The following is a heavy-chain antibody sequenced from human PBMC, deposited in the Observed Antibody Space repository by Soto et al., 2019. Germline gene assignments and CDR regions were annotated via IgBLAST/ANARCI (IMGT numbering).Heavy chain of an antibody. CDR1: GYTFTSYG. CDR2: MNPNSGNT. D-gene: IGHD3-22*01. Sequence: PSVKVSCKASGYTFTSYGISWVRQAPGQGLEWMGWMNPNSGNTGYAQKFQGRVTMTRNTSISTAYMELSSLRSEDTAVYYCARSSGYYQHDAFDIWGQGTMVTVSS. V-gene: IGHV1-8*02. J-gene: IGHJ3*02. CDR3: ARSSGYYQHDAFDI.